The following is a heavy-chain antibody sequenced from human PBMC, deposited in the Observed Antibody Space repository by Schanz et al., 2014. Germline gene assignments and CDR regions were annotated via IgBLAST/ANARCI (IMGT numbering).Heavy chain of an antibody. Sequence: QVQLQQWGAGLLKPSQTLSLTCTVSGGSIRSGTYYWSWIRQPAGKALEWVGRVFPNGITNYNPSLKSRVTIPLDTSKTQFSLTLPSLTAADTAVYYCARDTTWRLDLWGRGTLVTVSS. CDR1: GGSIRSGTYY. D-gene: IGHD1-1*01. J-gene: IGHJ2*01. CDR3: ARDTTWRLDL. CDR2: VFPNGIT. V-gene: IGHV4-61*02.